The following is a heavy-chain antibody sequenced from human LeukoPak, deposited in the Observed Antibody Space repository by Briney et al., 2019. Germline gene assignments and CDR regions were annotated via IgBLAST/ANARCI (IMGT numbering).Heavy chain of an antibody. CDR2: INHSGST. V-gene: IGHV4-34*01. Sequence: SETLSLTCAVYGGSFSGYYWSWIRQPPGKGLEWIGEINHSGSTNYNPSLKSRVTISVDTSKNQFSLKLSSVTAADTAVYYCASSGSYFQADYWGQGTLVTVSS. CDR1: GGSFSGYY. D-gene: IGHD3-10*01. CDR3: ASSGSYFQADY. J-gene: IGHJ4*02.